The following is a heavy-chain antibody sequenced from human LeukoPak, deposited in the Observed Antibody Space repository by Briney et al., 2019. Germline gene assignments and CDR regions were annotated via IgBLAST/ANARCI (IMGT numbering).Heavy chain of an antibody. Sequence: GGSLRLSCAASGFTFSSYAMHWVRQAPGKGLEWVAVISYDGSNKYYADSVKGRFTISRDNSKNTLYLQMNSLRAEDTAVYYCARDLSYDSSGVFDYWDQGTLVTVSS. D-gene: IGHD3-22*01. V-gene: IGHV3-30*04. CDR3: ARDLSYDSSGVFDY. CDR1: GFTFSSYA. CDR2: ISYDGSNK. J-gene: IGHJ4*02.